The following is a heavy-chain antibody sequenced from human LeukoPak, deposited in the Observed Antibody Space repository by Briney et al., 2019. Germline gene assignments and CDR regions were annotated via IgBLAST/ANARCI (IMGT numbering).Heavy chain of an antibody. CDR1: GFSFSNYV. J-gene: IGHJ6*03. CDR3: AKGSPAILYYCMDV. V-gene: IGHV3-23*01. D-gene: IGHD2-21*01. CDR2: LIGTGAGT. Sequence: PGGSLILSCAASGFSFSNYVLTLIGTGAGTYYADSVKGLFTISRDNSKNTLYLQMHSLRAEDTAVYYCAKGSPAILYYCMDVWGKGTTVTVSS.